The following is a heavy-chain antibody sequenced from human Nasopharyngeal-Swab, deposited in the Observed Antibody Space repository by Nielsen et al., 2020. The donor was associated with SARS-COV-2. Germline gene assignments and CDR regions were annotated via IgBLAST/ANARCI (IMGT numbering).Heavy chain of an antibody. D-gene: IGHD2-21*01. CDR3: ARPAIAEPYYFYGMDV. V-gene: IGHV1-69*13. J-gene: IGHJ6*02. CDR1: GGTFSSYA. CDR2: IIIIFGTA. Sequence: SVKVSCKASGGTFSSYAISWVRQAPGQGLEWMGGIIIIFGTANYAQKFQGRVTITADDSTSTAYMELSSLRSEDTAMYYCARPAIAEPYYFYGMDVWGQGTTVTVS.